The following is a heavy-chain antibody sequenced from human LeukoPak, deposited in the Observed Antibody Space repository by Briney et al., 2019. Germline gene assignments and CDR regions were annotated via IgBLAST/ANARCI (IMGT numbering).Heavy chain of an antibody. Sequence: SETLSFTCAVYGGSFSGYYWSWIRQPPGKGLEWIGEINHSGSTNYNPSLKGRVTISVDTSKNQFSLKLSSVTAADTAVYYCARFSRFTGYNWFDPWGQGTLVTVSS. D-gene: IGHD3-3*01. V-gene: IGHV4-34*01. CDR1: GGSFSGYY. CDR3: ARFSRFTGYNWFDP. J-gene: IGHJ5*02. CDR2: INHSGST.